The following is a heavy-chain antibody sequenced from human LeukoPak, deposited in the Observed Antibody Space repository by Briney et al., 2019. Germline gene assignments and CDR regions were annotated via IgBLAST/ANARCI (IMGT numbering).Heavy chain of an antibody. V-gene: IGHV3-21*01. CDR1: GFTFSSYS. CDR3: ARAFLSGGSCNDY. CDR2: ISSSSSYI. J-gene: IGHJ4*02. Sequence: GGSLRLSCAASGFTFSSYSMNWVRQAPGKGLEWVSSISSSSSYIYYADSAKGRFTISRDNAKNSLYLQMNSLRAEDTAVYYCARAFLSGGSCNDYWGQGTLVTVSS. D-gene: IGHD2-15*01.